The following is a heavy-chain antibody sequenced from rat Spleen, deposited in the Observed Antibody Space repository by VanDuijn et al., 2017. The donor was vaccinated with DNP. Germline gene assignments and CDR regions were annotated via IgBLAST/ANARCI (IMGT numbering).Heavy chain of an antibody. CDR2: ISYEGSST. D-gene: IGHD1-11*01. CDR1: GFTFSDYY. V-gene: IGHV5-22*01. Sequence: EVQLVESGGGLVQPGRSLKLSCAASGFTFSDYYMAWVRQAPKKGLEWVASISYEGSSTYYGDSVKGRFTISRDNAKSTLYLQMNSLRSEDTATYYCARHSRVFDYWGQGVMVTVSS. CDR3: ARHSRVFDY. J-gene: IGHJ2*01.